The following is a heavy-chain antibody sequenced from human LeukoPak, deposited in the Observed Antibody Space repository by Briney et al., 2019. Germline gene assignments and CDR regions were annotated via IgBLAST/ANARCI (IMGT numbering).Heavy chain of an antibody. CDR1: GFTFRTYG. D-gene: IGHD2-2*01. CDR3: AKCYGESHFDS. CDR2: IRFDGSDQ. V-gene: IGHV3-30*02. J-gene: IGHJ4*02. Sequence: GGSLRVSCSASGFTFRTYGMHWVRQSPGKGLEWVAFIRFDGSDQYYADSVKGRFTISRDNSNNTLSLQMNTLRGDDTAVYFCAKCYGESHFDSWGQGPLVTVSS.